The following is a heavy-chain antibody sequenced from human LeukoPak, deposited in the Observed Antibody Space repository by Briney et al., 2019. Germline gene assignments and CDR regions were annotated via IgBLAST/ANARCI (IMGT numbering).Heavy chain of an antibody. Sequence: ASVKVSCKASGYTFTGYYMHWVRQAPGQGLEWMGWINPNSGGTNYAQKFQGRVTMTRDTSISTAHMELSRLRSDDTAMYYCARGYYDILTGYSPLFDYWGQGTLVTVSS. J-gene: IGHJ4*02. CDR1: GYTFTGYY. CDR2: INPNSGGT. D-gene: IGHD3-9*01. CDR3: ARGYYDILTGYSPLFDY. V-gene: IGHV1-2*02.